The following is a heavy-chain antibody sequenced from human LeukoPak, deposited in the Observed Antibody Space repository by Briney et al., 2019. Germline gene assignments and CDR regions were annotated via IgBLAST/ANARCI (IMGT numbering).Heavy chain of an antibody. D-gene: IGHD3-16*01. J-gene: IGHJ4*02. CDR2: ISSSGNSM. V-gene: IGHV3-48*03. CDR3: ARGWGSVGIHFDY. CDR1: GFTFSSYE. Sequence: GGSLRLSCAASGFTFSSYEMNWVRQAPGKGLEWVSYISSSGNSMYYADSVKGRFTISRDNAKNSLYLQMNSLRAEDTAVYYCARGWGSVGIHFDYWGQRTLVTVSS.